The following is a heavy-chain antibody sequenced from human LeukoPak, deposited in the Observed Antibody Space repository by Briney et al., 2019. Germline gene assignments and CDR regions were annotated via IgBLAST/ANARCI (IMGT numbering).Heavy chain of an antibody. CDR3: ARGDSGYDYVRFDY. V-gene: IGHV1-69*13. CDR2: IIPIFGTA. CDR1: GYTFTDYG. Sequence: ASVKVSCKASGYTFTDYGISWVRQAPGQGLEWMGGIIPIFGTANYAQKFQGRVTITADESTSTAYMELSSLRSEDTAVYYCARGDSGYDYVRFDYWGQGTLVTVSS. J-gene: IGHJ4*02. D-gene: IGHD5-12*01.